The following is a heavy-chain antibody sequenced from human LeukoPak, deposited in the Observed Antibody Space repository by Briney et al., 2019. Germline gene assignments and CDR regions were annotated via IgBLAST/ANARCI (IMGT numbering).Heavy chain of an antibody. Sequence: PGGSLRLSCAASGFTFSSYGMHWVRQAPGEGLEWVAFIRYDGSNKYYADSVKGRFTISRDNSKNTLYLQMNSLRAEDTAVYYCAKALVERAVAAKERGFDYWGQGTLVTVSS. CDR2: IRYDGSNK. V-gene: IGHV3-30*02. CDR3: AKALVERAVAAKERGFDY. CDR1: GFTFSSYG. J-gene: IGHJ4*02. D-gene: IGHD6-19*01.